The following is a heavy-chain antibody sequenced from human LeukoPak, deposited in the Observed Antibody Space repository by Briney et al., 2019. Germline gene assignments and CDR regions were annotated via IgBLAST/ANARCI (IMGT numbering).Heavy chain of an antibody. Sequence: PGGSLRLSCAASGFTFSSYGMHWVRQAPGKGLEWVAVISYDGSNKYYADSVKGRFTISRDNSKNTLYLQMNSLRAEDTAVYYCARDDSVDTAMVPTGYFDYWGQGTLVTVSS. CDR3: ARDDSVDTAMVPTGYFDY. CDR1: GFTFSSYG. J-gene: IGHJ4*02. D-gene: IGHD5-18*01. V-gene: IGHV3-30*03. CDR2: ISYDGSNK.